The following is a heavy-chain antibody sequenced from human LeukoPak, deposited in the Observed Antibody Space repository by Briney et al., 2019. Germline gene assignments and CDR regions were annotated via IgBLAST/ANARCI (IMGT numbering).Heavy chain of an antibody. CDR1: GFTFSSYG. D-gene: IGHD6-19*01. V-gene: IGHV3-30*03. Sequence: GRSLRLSCAASGFTFSSYGMHWVRQAPGKGLEWVAAILYDGGNKYYADSVKGRFTISRDNSKNTLYLQMNSLRAEDTAVYYCARIGYSSGWGVWYFDLWGRGTLVTVSS. CDR2: ILYDGGNK. CDR3: ARIGYSSGWGVWYFDL. J-gene: IGHJ2*01.